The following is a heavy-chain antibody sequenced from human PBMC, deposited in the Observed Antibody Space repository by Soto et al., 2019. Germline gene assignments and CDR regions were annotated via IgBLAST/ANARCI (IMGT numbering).Heavy chain of an antibody. J-gene: IGHJ5*02. Sequence: ASVKVSCKASGYTFTNYEINWVRQATGQGLEWMGWMNPGSGNTGYAHKFQGRVTMTRNISISTSYMELSRLGSDDTAIYYCARMASSGSLNWFDPWGQGTLVTVSP. D-gene: IGHD3-10*01. CDR2: MNPGSGNT. V-gene: IGHV1-8*01. CDR3: ARMASSGSLNWFDP. CDR1: GYTFTNYE.